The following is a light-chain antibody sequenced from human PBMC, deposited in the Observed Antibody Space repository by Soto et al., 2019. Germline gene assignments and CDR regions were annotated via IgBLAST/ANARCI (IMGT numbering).Light chain of an antibody. CDR1: QSVSSS. V-gene: IGKV3-11*01. J-gene: IGKJ5*01. CDR2: DTS. CDR3: QKRANWRIN. Sequence: EIVLTQSPATLSLSPGERATLSCRASQSVSSSLAWYQQKPGQSPRLLIYDTSNRATGIPARFSGSGSGTDFTLTISSLEPEDFAVYYCQKRANWRINFGQGTRLEIK.